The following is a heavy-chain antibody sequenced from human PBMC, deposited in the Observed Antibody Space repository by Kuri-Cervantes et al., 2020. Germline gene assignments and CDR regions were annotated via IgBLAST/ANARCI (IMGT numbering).Heavy chain of an antibody. CDR2: ISWNSGSI. D-gene: IGHD1-26*01. Sequence: SLKISCAASGFTFDDYAMHWVRQAPGKGLEWVSGISWNSGSIGCADSVKGRFTISRDNAKNSLYLQMNSLRAEDTALYYRAKDVDHRMGPYYFDYWGQGTLVTVSS. CDR3: AKDVDHRMGPYYFDY. CDR1: GFTFDDYA. V-gene: IGHV3-9*01. J-gene: IGHJ4*02.